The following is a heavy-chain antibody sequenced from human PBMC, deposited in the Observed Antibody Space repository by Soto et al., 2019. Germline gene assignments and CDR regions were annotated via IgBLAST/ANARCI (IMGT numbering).Heavy chain of an antibody. CDR1: GFTFSNNP. V-gene: IGHV3-30-3*01. CDR3: AREDHSSGHAGTFQR. CDR2: ISTDGNSE. D-gene: IGHD3-22*01. Sequence: QVQLVESGGGVVQPGRSLRLSCAASGFTFSNNPMHWVRQAPGEGLEWVAVISTDGNSEQYADSVKGRFTISRDNSKNTLYPQMNSLRAEDTAVFYCAREDHSSGHAGTFQRWGQGTLVSVSS. J-gene: IGHJ1*01.